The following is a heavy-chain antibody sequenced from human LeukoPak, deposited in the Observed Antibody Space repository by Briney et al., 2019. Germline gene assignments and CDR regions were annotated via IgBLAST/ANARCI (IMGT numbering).Heavy chain of an antibody. CDR3: ARDNWSYGSSMDV. CDR2: IYYSGST. J-gene: IGHJ6*02. V-gene: IGHV4-59*01. CDR1: DGSISSYY. Sequence: SETLSLTCTVSDGSISSYYWSWIRQPPGKGLEWIGYIYYSGSTNYNPSLKSRVTISVDTSKNQFSLKLSSVTAADTAVYYCARDNWSYGSSMDVWGQGTTVTVSS. D-gene: IGHD1-7*01.